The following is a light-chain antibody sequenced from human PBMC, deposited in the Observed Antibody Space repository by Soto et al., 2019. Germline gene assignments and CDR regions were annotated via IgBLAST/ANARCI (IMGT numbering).Light chain of an antibody. V-gene: IGLV2-14*01. CDR2: EVS. CDR3: SSYTSSSTL. Sequence: QSALTQPASVSGSLGQSITISCTGTSSDVGGYNYVSWYQQHPGKAPKLTIYEVSYRPSGVSNRFSGSKSGNTASLTISGLQAEDEADYYCSSYTSSSTLFGGGTKLTVL. J-gene: IGLJ2*01. CDR1: SSDVGGYNY.